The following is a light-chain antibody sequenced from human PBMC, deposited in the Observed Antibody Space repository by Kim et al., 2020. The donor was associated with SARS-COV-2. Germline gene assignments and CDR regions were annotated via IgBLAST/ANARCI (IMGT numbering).Light chain of an antibody. V-gene: IGLV7-43*01. CDR2: STN. CDR3: LLYYGGTQLGV. J-gene: IGLJ3*02. CDR1: TGPVTTTHY. Sequence: GTATLTCASNTGPVTTTHYANWFQQKPGQAPRALIYSTNNRHSWTPARFSGSLLGGKAALTLSGVQPDDEAEYYCLLYYGGTQLGVFGGGTSLTVL.